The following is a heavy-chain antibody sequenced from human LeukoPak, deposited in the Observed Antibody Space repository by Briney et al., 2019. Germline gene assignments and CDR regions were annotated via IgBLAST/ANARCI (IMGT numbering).Heavy chain of an antibody. CDR2: ISSSGSTI. J-gene: IGHJ6*04. Sequence: PGGSLRLSCAASGFTFSSYEMNWVRQAPGKGLEWVSYISSSGSTIYYADSVKGRFTVSRDNAKNSLYLQMNSLRAEDTAVYYCAGLGITMIGGVWGKGTTVTISS. D-gene: IGHD3-10*02. CDR3: AGLGITMIGGV. CDR1: GFTFSSYE. V-gene: IGHV3-48*03.